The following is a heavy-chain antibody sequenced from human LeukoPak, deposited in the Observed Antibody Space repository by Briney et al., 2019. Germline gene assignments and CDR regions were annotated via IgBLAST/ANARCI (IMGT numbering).Heavy chain of an antibody. J-gene: IGHJ4*02. CDR1: GYTFTSYG. Sequence: ASVKVSCKASGYTFTSYGISWVRQAPGQGLEWMGWISAYNGNTNYAQKLQGRVTMTTDTSTSTAYMELRSLRPDDTAVYYCARARLYCSGGSCFPFDYWGQGTLVTVSS. CDR3: ARARLYCSGGSCFPFDY. D-gene: IGHD2-15*01. CDR2: ISAYNGNT. V-gene: IGHV1-18*04.